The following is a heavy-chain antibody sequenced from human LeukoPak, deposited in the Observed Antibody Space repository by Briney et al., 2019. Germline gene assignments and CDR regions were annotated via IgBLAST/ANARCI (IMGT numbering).Heavy chain of an antibody. V-gene: IGHV4-59*08. J-gene: IGHJ4*02. CDR3: ARRAGYCSGGSCHSYYVDY. CDR1: GGSFSGYY. CDR2: IYYSGST. Sequence: SETLSLTCAVYGGSFSGYYWSWIRQPPGKGLEWIGYIYYSGSTNYNPSLKSRVTISVDTSKNQFSLKLSSVTAADTAVYYCARRAGYCSGGSCHSYYVDYWGQGTLVTVSS. D-gene: IGHD2-15*01.